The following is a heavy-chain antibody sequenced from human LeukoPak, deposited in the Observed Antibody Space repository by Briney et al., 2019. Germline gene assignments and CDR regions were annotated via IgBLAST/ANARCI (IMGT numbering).Heavy chain of an antibody. CDR3: ARSAAMGYYGMDV. Sequence: PGGSLRLSCAASGYSFTSYWIGWVRQMPGKGLEWMGIIYPGDSDTRYSPSFQGQVTISADKSISTAYLQWSSLKASDTAMYYCARSAAMGYYGMDVWGQGTTVTVSS. J-gene: IGHJ6*02. D-gene: IGHD5-18*01. CDR2: IYPGDSDT. CDR1: GYSFTSYW. V-gene: IGHV5-51*01.